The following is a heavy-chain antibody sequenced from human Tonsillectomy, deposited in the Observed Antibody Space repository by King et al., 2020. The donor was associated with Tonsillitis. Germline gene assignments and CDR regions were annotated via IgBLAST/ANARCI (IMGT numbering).Heavy chain of an antibody. J-gene: IGHJ5*02. CDR3: ARSGYGSGSRNWFDP. D-gene: IGHD3-10*01. CDR2: IYYSGST. Sequence: QLQESGPGLVKPSETLSLTCTVSGGSISSYYWSWIRQPPGKGLEWIGYIYYSGSTNDNPSLKSRVTISVDTSKTQFSLKLSPVTAADTAVYYCARSGYGSGSRNWFDPWGQGTLVTVSS. CDR1: GGSISSYY. V-gene: IGHV4-59*08.